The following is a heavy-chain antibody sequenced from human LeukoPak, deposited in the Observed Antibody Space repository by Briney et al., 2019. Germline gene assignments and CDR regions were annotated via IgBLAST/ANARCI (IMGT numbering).Heavy chain of an antibody. Sequence: PGGSRTPSCAASGSSSDNYAMHWDRQAQGSGLEWVSLISGVGGNTYYGDSVKGRFTISRDNSKNSLYLQMNSLRTEDTALYYCAKDTSGDYGGNQWGQGTLVTVSS. CDR3: AKDTSGDYGGNQ. J-gene: IGHJ4*02. CDR2: ISGVGGNT. V-gene: IGHV3-43*02. D-gene: IGHD4-23*01. CDR1: GSSSDNYA.